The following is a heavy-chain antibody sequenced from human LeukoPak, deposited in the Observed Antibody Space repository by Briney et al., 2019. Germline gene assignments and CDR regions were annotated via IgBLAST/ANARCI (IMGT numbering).Heavy chain of an antibody. CDR2: ISYDGRNK. D-gene: IGHD2-2*01. CDR3: AKGPLRGTAAAIDY. CDR1: GFSFKNAW. V-gene: IGHV3-30*18. Sequence: GGSLRLSCVMSGFSFKNAWMNWVRQAPGKGLEWVAVISYDGRNKHYPDSVKGRFTISRDISTDTLWLQMDSLRTEDTAVYYCAKGPLRGTAAAIDYWGQGTLVTVSS. J-gene: IGHJ4*02.